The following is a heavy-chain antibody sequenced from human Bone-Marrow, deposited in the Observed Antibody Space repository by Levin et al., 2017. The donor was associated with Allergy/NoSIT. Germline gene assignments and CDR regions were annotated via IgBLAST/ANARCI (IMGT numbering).Heavy chain of an antibody. V-gene: IGHV3-30-3*01. CDR3: ARDKNYDDDYHDAFDI. CDR1: GFNFFTYA. Sequence: GESLKISCAASGFNFFTYAMHWVRRAPGKGLEWVAVISYDGIDQFYADSVKGRFIISRDNAKNTLFLQMNSLRPEDTAVYLCARDKNYDDDYHDAFDIWGQGTMVTVSS. CDR2: ISYDGIDQ. D-gene: IGHD3-16*01. J-gene: IGHJ3*02.